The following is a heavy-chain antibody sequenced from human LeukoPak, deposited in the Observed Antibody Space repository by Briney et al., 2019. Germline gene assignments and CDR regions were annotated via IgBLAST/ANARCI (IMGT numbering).Heavy chain of an antibody. Sequence: GESLQISCEGSGYSFINYWIGWVRQMPGKGLEWMGIIYPGDYETRYSPSFQGLVTISVDKSISTAYLQWSSLKASDTAMYYCAIPPGYCGNDCSFDHWGQGTLVTVSS. V-gene: IGHV5-51*01. CDR3: AIPPGYCGNDCSFDH. CDR1: GYSFINYW. J-gene: IGHJ4*02. CDR2: IYPGDYET. D-gene: IGHD2-21*02.